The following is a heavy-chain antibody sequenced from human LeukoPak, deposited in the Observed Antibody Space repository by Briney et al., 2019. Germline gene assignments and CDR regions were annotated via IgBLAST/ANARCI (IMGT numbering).Heavy chain of an antibody. CDR2: IYYSGTT. CDR3: ARHEAGGGTMVRGVIGD. J-gene: IGHJ4*02. CDR1: GGSISSGSDF. Sequence: PSETLSLTCTVSGGSISSGSDFWGWIRQPPGKGLEWIASIYYSGTTHYNPSLRSRVTISIDTSKNQVSLQLSSVTAADTAVYYCARHEAGGGTMVRGVIGDWGQGNLVNVSS. V-gene: IGHV4-39*01. D-gene: IGHD3-10*01.